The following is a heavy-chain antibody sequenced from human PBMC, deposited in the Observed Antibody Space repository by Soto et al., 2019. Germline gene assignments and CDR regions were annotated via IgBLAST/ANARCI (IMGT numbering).Heavy chain of an antibody. CDR1: GGSLSSYY. V-gene: IGHV4-59*01. Sequence: PSDTLSLTCTVSGGSLSSYYWSWIRQPPGKGLEWIGYIYYSGGTNYNPSLKSRVTISVGKSKNQFYLKLRSVTAADTAVYYCARGMAEEQIFYYFDYWGQGALVNVSS. D-gene: IGHD3-9*01. CDR2: IYYSGGT. CDR3: ARGMAEEQIFYYFDY. J-gene: IGHJ4*02.